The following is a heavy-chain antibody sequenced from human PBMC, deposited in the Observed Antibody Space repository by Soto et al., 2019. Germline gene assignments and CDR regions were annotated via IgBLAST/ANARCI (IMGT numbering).Heavy chain of an antibody. Sequence: SGPTLVNPTQTLTLTCTFSGFSLSTSGVGVGWIRQPPGRALEWLALIYWNDDKRYSPSLKSRLTITKDTSKNQVVLTMTNMDPVDTATYYRAHRGQQQLGQRFDPWGQGTLVTVSS. J-gene: IGHJ5*02. CDR1: GFSLSTSGVG. CDR2: IYWNDDK. V-gene: IGHV2-5*01. CDR3: AHRGQQQLGQRFDP. D-gene: IGHD6-13*01.